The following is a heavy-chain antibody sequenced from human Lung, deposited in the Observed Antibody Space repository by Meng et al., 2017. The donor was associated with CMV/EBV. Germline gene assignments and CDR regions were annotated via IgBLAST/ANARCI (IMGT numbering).Heavy chain of an antibody. CDR1: TFTGYN. CDR3: ARLFHTSLGTNYYYGMDV. V-gene: IGHV1-2*02. Sequence: TFTGYNVHWGRQAPGQGLEWMGWINPNSGDTKYAERFQGRVTLTGDTSISTAYMELSSLKSDDTAVYFCARLFHTSLGTNYYYGMDVWGRGTMVTVSS. J-gene: IGHJ6*02. D-gene: IGHD3-10*01. CDR2: INPNSGDT.